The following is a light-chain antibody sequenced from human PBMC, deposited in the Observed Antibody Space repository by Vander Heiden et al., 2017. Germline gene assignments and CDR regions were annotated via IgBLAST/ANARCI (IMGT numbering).Light chain of an antibody. CDR1: SSNIGSNY. Sequence: TISCSGSSSNIGSNYVYWYQQLPGTAPKLLIYSNNQRPSGVPDRCSGSKSGTSASMAISGLRSEDEADDYCAAWDDSLSGQGVFGGGTKLTVL. J-gene: IGLJ2*01. CDR3: AAWDDSLSGQGV. V-gene: IGLV1-47*02. CDR2: SNN.